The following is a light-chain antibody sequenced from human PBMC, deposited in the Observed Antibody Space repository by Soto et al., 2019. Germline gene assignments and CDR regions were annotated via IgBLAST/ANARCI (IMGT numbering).Light chain of an antibody. V-gene: IGLV8-61*01. Sequence: QTVVTQAPSLSVSPGRTVTLTCGLSSCSVSTSDYPSWYQQTPGQAPRTLIYNTNTRSSGVPDRFSGSILGNKAALTITGAQADDESDYYCVLYVGSGIVVFGGGTKLTVL. CDR1: SCSVSTSDY. CDR3: VLYVGSGIVV. J-gene: IGLJ2*01. CDR2: NTN.